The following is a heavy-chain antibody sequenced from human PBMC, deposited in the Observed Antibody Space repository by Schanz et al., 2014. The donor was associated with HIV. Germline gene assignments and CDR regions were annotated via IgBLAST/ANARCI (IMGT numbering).Heavy chain of an antibody. D-gene: IGHD6-19*01. CDR3: ARGSWYSGDWYDDLYYYDVDV. CDR1: GFTFSSYA. CDR2: ISYDGSNK. J-gene: IGHJ6*02. Sequence: QVQLVESGGGVVQPGRSLRLSCAASGFTFSSYAMYWVRQAPGKGLEWVAVISYDGSNKYYADSVKGRFTISRDNSKNTLYLQMNSLRAEDTAVYFCARGSWYSGDWYDDLYYYDVDVWGQGTTVTVSS. V-gene: IGHV3-30*04.